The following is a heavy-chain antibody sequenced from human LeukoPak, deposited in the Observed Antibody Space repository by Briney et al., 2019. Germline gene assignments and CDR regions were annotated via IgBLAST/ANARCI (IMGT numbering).Heavy chain of an antibody. Sequence: SQTLSLTCAISGDSVSSNSAAWNWIRQPPSRGLEWLGRTYYRSKWYNDYAVSVKSRITINPDTSKNQFSLQLNSVTPEDTAVYYCARADDSSLNWFDPWGQGTLVTVSS. CDR1: GDSVSSNSAA. CDR2: TYYRSKWYN. CDR3: ARADDSSLNWFDP. J-gene: IGHJ5*02. V-gene: IGHV6-1*01. D-gene: IGHD3-22*01.